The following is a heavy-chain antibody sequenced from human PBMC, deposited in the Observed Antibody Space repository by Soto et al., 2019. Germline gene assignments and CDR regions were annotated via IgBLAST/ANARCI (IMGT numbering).Heavy chain of an antibody. CDR2: IYHNGST. Sequence: QLQLQESGSGLVKPSQTLSLTCAVSGGSISSGDYSFNWIRQPPGKGLEWIGYIYHNGSTYYNPTLESRVPMSVDRSKNQFSWKLSSLTAADTAVYCCARVMTTVTAFDYWGQGTLDTASS. CDR1: GGSISSGDYS. D-gene: IGHD4-17*01. V-gene: IGHV4-30-2*01. CDR3: ARVMTTVTAFDY. J-gene: IGHJ4*02.